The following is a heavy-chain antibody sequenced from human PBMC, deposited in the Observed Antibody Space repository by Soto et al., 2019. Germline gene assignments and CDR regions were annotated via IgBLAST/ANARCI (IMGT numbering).Heavy chain of an antibody. CDR1: GYTFTGYY. CDR2: INPNSGGT. J-gene: IGHJ6*02. D-gene: IGHD1-7*01. Sequence: ASVKVSCKASGYTFTGYYRHWVRQAPGQGLEWMGWINPNSGGTNYAQKFQGRVTMTRDTSISTAYMELSRLRSDDTAVYYCARGLTELALPHYSYGMDVLGQRTTVTVCS. CDR3: ARGLTELALPHYSYGMDV. V-gene: IGHV1-2*02.